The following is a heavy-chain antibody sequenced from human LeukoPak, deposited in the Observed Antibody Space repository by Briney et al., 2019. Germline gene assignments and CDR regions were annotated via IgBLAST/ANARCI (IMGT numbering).Heavy chain of an antibody. V-gene: IGHV3-33*06. D-gene: IGHD5-18*01. Sequence: PGGSLRLSCAASGFTFSSYGMHWVRQAPGKGLEWVAVIWYDGSNKYYADSVKGRFTTSRDNSKNTLYLQMNSPRAEDTAVYYCAKGRIQLWLTIDYWGQGTLVTVSS. CDR3: AKGRIQLWLTIDY. CDR2: IWYDGSNK. CDR1: GFTFSSYG. J-gene: IGHJ4*02.